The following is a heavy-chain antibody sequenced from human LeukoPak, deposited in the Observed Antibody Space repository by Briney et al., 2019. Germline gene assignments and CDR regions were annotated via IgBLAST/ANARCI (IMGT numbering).Heavy chain of an antibody. J-gene: IGHJ6*02. CDR3: ARAKMGYNLAYYYGMDV. CDR1: GGSISSYY. V-gene: IGHV4-59*01. CDR2: IYFSGST. Sequence: PSETLSLTCIVSGGSISSYYWSWVRQSPGKGLEWIGQIYFSGSTNYNPSFLSRVTISVDTSKNQFSLRLSSATAADTAVYYCARAKMGYNLAYYYGMDVWGQGSTVTVSS. D-gene: IGHD5-24*01.